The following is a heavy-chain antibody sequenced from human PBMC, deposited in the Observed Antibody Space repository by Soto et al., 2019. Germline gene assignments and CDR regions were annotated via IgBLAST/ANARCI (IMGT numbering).Heavy chain of an antibody. Sequence: QVLLVQSGAAVKKPGSSVKVSCKASGGTFNSYAFSWVRQAPGQGLEWMGGIIPIFGSPNYAQKFQGRVTITADESTSTAYMELSGLRSDDTAVYYCASRSENGYNYDFDYWGQGTLVTVSS. J-gene: IGHJ4*02. CDR3: ASRSENGYNYDFDY. CDR2: IIPIFGSP. CDR1: GGTFNSYA. D-gene: IGHD5-12*01. V-gene: IGHV1-69*12.